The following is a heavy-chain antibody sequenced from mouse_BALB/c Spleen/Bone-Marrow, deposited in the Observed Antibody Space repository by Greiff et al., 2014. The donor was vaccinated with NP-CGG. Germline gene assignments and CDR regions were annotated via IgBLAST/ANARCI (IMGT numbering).Heavy chain of an antibody. D-gene: IGHD3-1*01. J-gene: IGHJ2*01. CDR2: ISSGGGNT. CDR3: ARHGSGYD. CDR1: GFAFSSYD. V-gene: IGHV5-12-1*01. Sequence: EVQLVESGGGLVKPGGSLELSCAASGFAFSSYDMSWVRQTPEKRLEWVAYISSGGGNTYYPDTVKGRFTISRDNAKNTLYLQMSSLKSEDTAMYYCARHGSGYDWGQGTTLTVSS.